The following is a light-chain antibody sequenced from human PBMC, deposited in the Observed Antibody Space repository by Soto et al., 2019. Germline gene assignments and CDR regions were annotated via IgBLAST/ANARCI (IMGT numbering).Light chain of an antibody. J-gene: IGKJ4*01. CDR2: WAS. CDR3: QQYYTIPLT. V-gene: IGKV4-1*01. Sequence: DIVMTQSPDSLAVSLGERATIKCKSSQSVLHSPNNKNYLAWYQQKPGQPPKVLIYWASTRESGVPDRFSGSGSGTDFTLTISSLQAGDVAVYYCQQYYTIPLTFGGGTKVDIK. CDR1: QSVLHSPNNKNY.